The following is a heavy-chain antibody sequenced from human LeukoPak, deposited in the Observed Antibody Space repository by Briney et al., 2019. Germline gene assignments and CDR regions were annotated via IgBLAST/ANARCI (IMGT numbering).Heavy chain of an antibody. CDR3: ARGPYYYHSSGYLANGGHY. CDR2: ISRSGSTI. J-gene: IGHJ4*02. V-gene: IGHV3-11*01. D-gene: IGHD3-22*01. Sequence: GGSLRLSCAASGFTLSDYYMSWIRQAPGEGVEGVSYISRSGSTIYYADSVKGRFTISRHNAKNSLYLQNNYLRAEDTGVYYCARGPYYYHSSGYLANGGHYWRQGPLVSVSS. CDR1: GFTLSDYY.